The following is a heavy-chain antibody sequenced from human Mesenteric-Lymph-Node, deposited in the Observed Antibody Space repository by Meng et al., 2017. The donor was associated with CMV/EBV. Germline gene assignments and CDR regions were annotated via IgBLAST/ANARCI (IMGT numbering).Heavy chain of an antibody. J-gene: IGHJ4*02. Sequence: GGSLRLSCAVSGFTFSSFDMNWVRQTPGKGLEWVSYISSSGRTINYADSVRGRFTISRDNAENSLLYLQMNSLRAEDTAVYYCTRDVAQKWEQLQWNDHWGQGTLVTVSS. V-gene: IGHV3-48*03. CDR3: TRDVAQKWEQLQWNDH. D-gene: IGHD1-26*01. CDR2: ISSSGRTI. CDR1: GFTFSSFD.